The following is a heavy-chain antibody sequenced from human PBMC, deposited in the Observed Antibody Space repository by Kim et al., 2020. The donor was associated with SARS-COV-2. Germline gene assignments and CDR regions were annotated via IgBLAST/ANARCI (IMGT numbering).Heavy chain of an antibody. CDR1: GFTFSTYW. Sequence: GGSLRLSCAASGFTFSTYWMHWVRQAPGKGPVWVSHIRSDGRDTSYADSVKGRFTISRDNAKNTLYLQMNSLRAEDTAVYYCAGNVDHRFDPWGQGTLVTVSS. CDR3: AGNVDHRFDP. J-gene: IGHJ5*02. V-gene: IGHV3-74*01. CDR2: IRSDGRDT.